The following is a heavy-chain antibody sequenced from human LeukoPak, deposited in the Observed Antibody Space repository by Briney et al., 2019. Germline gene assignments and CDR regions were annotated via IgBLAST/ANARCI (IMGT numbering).Heavy chain of an antibody. J-gene: IGHJ4*02. V-gene: IGHV4-38-2*02. Sequence: SETLSLTCTVSGYSISSGYYWGWIRPPPGKGLEWIGSIYHSGSTYYNPSLKSRVTISVDTSKNQFSLKLSSVTAADTAVYYCARARLGLFDYWGQGTLVTVSS. D-gene: IGHD6-25*01. CDR2: IYHSGST. CDR3: ARARLGLFDY. CDR1: GYSISSGYY.